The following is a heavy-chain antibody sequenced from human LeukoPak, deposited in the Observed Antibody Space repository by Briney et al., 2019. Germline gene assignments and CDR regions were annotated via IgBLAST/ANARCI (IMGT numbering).Heavy chain of an antibody. CDR3: ARDLRLWDLDF. CDR1: GGSISSSSYY. V-gene: IGHV4-39*02. D-gene: IGHD5-18*01. Sequence: SETLSLTCTVSGGSISSSSYYWGWIRQPPGKGLEWIGSIYYSGSTYYNPSLKSRVTISVDTSKNQFSLKLSSVTAADTAVYYCARDLRLWDLDFWGQGTLVTVSS. J-gene: IGHJ4*02. CDR2: IYYSGST.